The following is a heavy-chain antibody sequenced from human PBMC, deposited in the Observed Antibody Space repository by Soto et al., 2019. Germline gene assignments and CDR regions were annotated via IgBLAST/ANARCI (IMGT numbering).Heavy chain of an antibody. CDR3: SGGVGDAI. CDR2: TNQDGSEK. Sequence: EDQLVESGGGLVQPGGSLRLTCAVSGFSFRSDWMNWVRQAPGKGLEWVAHTNQDGSEKYYLDSVKGRFTIFRDSAKNPLYLQMNSLRAEDTAVYYCSGGVGDAIWGQGTLVTVSS. CDR1: GFSFRSDW. V-gene: IGHV3-7*04. D-gene: IGHD1-26*01. J-gene: IGHJ4*02.